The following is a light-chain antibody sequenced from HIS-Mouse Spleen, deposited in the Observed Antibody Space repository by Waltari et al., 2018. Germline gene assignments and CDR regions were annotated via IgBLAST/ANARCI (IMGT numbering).Light chain of an antibody. V-gene: IGLV3-25*03. CDR2: KDS. CDR1: ALPKPV. Sequence: SHELTQPPSVSVSPGQTARITCQGDALPKPVAYWYPQNPGQAPVLVIYKDSERPSGIPERFSGSSSGTTVTLTISGVQAEDEADYYCQSADSSGTYWVFGGGTKLTVL. J-gene: IGLJ3*02. CDR3: QSADSSGTYWV.